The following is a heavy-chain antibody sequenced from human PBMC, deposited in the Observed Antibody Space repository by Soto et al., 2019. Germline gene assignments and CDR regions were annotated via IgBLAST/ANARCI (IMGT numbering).Heavy chain of an antibody. CDR2: ISASGAYT. V-gene: IGHV3-23*01. J-gene: IGHJ4*02. Sequence: HPGGSLRLSCAASGFTFNNYAVSWARQTPGKGLEWVATISASGAYTFYADSVKGRFTISRDNSQNTLFLHMRSLRAGDTATYYCAKEVIAARPYYFDHWGQGTLVTVLL. D-gene: IGHD6-6*01. CDR1: GFTFNNYA. CDR3: AKEVIAARPYYFDH.